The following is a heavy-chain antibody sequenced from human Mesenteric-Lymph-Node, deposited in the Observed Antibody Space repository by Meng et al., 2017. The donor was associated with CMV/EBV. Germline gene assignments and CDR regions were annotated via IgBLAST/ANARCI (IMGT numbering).Heavy chain of an antibody. CDR1: GFTFDDYT. J-gene: IGHJ6*02. Sequence: GGSLRLSCAASGFTFDDYTMHWVRQAPGKGLEWVSLISWDGGSTYYADSVKGRFTISRDNAKNSLYLQMNSLRAEDTALYYCARESISVRDYYYGMDVWGQGTTVTVSS. V-gene: IGHV3-43*01. CDR2: ISWDGGST. CDR3: ARESISVRDYYYGMDV. D-gene: IGHD6-6*01.